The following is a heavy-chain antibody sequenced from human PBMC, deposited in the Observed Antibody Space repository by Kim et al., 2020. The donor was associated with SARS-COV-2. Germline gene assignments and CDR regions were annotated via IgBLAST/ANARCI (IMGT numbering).Heavy chain of an antibody. Sequence: SETLSLTCIVSGGSMTGSNYYWGWIRQPPGQGLEWIGSIYYHGSPYYNATLRSRVAMSVDASKNTFSLTLTSMTAADSGIYYCARHKGNAYGSGSPRFDPWRQGILVTVSS. CDR1: GGSMTGSNYY. CDR3: ARHKGNAYGSGSPRFDP. J-gene: IGHJ5*02. CDR2: IYYHGSP. D-gene: IGHD3-10*01. V-gene: IGHV4-39*01.